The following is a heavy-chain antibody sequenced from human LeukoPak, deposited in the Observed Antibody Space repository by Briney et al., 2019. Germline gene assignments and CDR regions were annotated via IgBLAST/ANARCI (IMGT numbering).Heavy chain of an antibody. J-gene: IGHJ4*02. Sequence: VSVKVSCKASGYTFTDYYMHWVRQAPGQGLEWMGWINPNSGGTNSAQKFQGRVTMTRDTSISTGYMELSRLRSDDTAVYYCARGVSGYFYLFDCWGQGTLVTVCS. CDR1: GYTFTDYY. D-gene: IGHD3-22*01. CDR2: INPNSGGT. V-gene: IGHV1-2*02. CDR3: ARGVSGYFYLFDC.